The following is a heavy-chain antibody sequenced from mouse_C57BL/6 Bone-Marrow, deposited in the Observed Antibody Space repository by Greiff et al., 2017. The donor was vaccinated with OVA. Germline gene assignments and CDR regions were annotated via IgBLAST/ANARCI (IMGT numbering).Heavy chain of an antibody. J-gene: IGHJ2*01. CDR3: ARLDYYGSDY. Sequence: QVHVKQSGAELVKPGASVKLSCKASGYTFTSYWMHWVKQRPGQGLEWIGMIHPNSGSTNYNEKFKSKATLTVDKSSSTAYMQLSSLTSEDSAVYYCARLDYYGSDYWGQGTTLTVSS. CDR2: IHPNSGST. CDR1: GYTFTSYW. D-gene: IGHD1-1*01. V-gene: IGHV1-64*01.